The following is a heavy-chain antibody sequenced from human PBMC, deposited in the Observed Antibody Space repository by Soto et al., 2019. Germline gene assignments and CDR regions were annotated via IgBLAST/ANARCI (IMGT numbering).Heavy chain of an antibody. Sequence: QVQLVESGGGVVQPGRSLRLSCAASGFPFSNYGMHWVRQAPGKGLEWLAGISYDGNTKYYADSVKGRFTISRDSSKNTVFLQMSSLREEDTAVYHCANEKYYYLYYGMDVWGQWTTVTVSS. CDR1: GFPFSNYG. J-gene: IGHJ6*02. V-gene: IGHV3-30*18. CDR3: ANEKYYYLYYGMDV. CDR2: ISYDGNTK.